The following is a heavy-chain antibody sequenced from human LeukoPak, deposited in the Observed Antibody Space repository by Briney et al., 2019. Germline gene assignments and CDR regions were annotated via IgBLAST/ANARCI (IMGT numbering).Heavy chain of an antibody. CDR3: ARDAAQGWGNYYYYYMDV. V-gene: IGHV3-21*01. CDR2: ISGSGGNI. Sequence: GGSLRLSCAASGFTFSSYTMTWVRQAPGKGLERVSAISGSGGNIYYADSVKGRFTISRDNAKNSLYLQMNSLRAEDTAVYYCARDAAQGWGNYYYYYMDVWGKGTTVTVSS. CDR1: GFTFSSYT. D-gene: IGHD7-27*01. J-gene: IGHJ6*03.